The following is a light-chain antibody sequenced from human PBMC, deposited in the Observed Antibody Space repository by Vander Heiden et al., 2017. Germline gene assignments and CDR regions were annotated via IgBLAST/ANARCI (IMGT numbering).Light chain of an antibody. Sequence: QLVLTQSPSASASLGASVKLTCTLSSGHSSYAFAWHQQQPEKGPRYLMKLNSDGSHSKGDGTPDRFSGSSSGAERYLTISSLQSEDEADYYCQTWGTGIHVFGTGTKVTVL. V-gene: IGLV4-69*01. CDR1: SGHSSYA. J-gene: IGLJ1*01. CDR3: QTWGTGIHV. CDR2: LNSDGSH.